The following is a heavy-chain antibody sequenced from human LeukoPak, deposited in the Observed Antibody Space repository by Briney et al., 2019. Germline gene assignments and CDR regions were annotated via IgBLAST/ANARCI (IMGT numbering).Heavy chain of an antibody. CDR1: GYSFATYY. V-gene: IGHV1-46*03. J-gene: IGHJ5*02. Sequence: ASVRVSCKASGYSFATYYMHWVRQAPGQGLEWVGMINPSGGTTTYAQKFQGRVTMTRDTSPSTVYMELSSLRSEDTAVYFCARDSNSGYGYSWFDPWGQGTLVTVSS. CDR2: INPSGGTT. D-gene: IGHD5-12*01. CDR3: ARDSNSGYGYSWFDP.